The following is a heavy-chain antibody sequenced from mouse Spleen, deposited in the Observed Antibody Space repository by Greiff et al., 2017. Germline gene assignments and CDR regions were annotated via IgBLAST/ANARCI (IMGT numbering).Heavy chain of an antibody. CDR3: ARVDGSSYGYFDV. Sequence: VQLQQPGAELVMPGASVKLSCKASGYTFTSYWMHWVKQRPGQGLEWIGEIDPSDSYTNYNQKFKGKATLTVDKSSSTAYMQLSSLTSEDSAVYYCARVDGSSYGYFDVWGAGTTVTVSS. CDR1: GYTFTSYW. J-gene: IGHJ1*01. V-gene: IGHV1-69*01. D-gene: IGHD1-1*01. CDR2: IDPSDSYT.